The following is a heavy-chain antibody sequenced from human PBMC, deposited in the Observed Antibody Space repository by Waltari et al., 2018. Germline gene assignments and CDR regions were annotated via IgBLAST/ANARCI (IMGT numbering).Heavy chain of an antibody. J-gene: IGHJ2*01. CDR3: ARLEVEEVSNWYFDL. CDR2: IDDSGRT. D-gene: IGHD2-15*01. V-gene: IGHV4-59*11. CDR1: GGAISSHH. Sequence: QVQLQESGPGLVKPSETLSLICSVPGGAISSHHWSWIRQPPGKGLEWIGHIDDSGRTNYNPSLKSRVTISADTSKNQVSLKLNSVTTADTAVYYCARLEVEEVSNWYFDLWGRGTLVTVSS.